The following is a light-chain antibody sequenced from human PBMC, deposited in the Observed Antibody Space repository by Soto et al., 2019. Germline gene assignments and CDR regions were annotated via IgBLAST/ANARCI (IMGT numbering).Light chain of an antibody. CDR2: EVN. V-gene: IGLV2-8*01. Sequence: QSALTRPPSASGSPGQSVTISCTGTSSDVGSYNYVSWYQQHPGKAPKLMIYEVNKRPSGVPDRFSGSKSGNTATLTASGLQPEDEADYYCSSYAGNNNLVFGGGTKLTGL. J-gene: IGLJ3*02. CDR3: SSYAGNNNLV. CDR1: SSDVGSYNY.